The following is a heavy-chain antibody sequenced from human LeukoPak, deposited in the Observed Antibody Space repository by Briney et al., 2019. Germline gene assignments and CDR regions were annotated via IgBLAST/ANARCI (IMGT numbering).Heavy chain of an antibody. V-gene: IGHV3-7*01. CDR2: IKQDGSEK. J-gene: IGHJ4*02. D-gene: IGHD6-13*01. Sequence: GGSLRLSCAASGFTFSSYWMSWVRQAPGKGLEWVANIKQDGSEKYYVDSVKGRFTISRDNAKNSLYLQMNSLRAEDTAVYYCARDLASGGSSSWSYWGQGTLVTVSS. CDR1: GFTFSSYW. CDR3: ARDLASGGSSSWSY.